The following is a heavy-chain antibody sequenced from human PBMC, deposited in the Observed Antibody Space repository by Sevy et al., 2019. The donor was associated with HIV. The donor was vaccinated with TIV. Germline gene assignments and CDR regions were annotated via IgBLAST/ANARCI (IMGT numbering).Heavy chain of an antibody. Sequence: ASVKVSCKASGGTFSSYAISWVRQAPGQGLEWMGGIIPIFGTANYAQKFQGRVTITADESTSTAYMERSSLRSEDTAVYYCASLPPGIAAARYYYGMDVWGQGTTVTVSS. CDR2: IIPIFGTA. CDR3: ASLPPGIAAARYYYGMDV. V-gene: IGHV1-69*13. CDR1: GGTFSSYA. D-gene: IGHD6-13*01. J-gene: IGHJ6*02.